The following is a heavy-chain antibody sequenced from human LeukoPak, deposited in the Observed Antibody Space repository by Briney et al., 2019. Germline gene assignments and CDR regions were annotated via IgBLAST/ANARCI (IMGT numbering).Heavy chain of an antibody. Sequence: SVKVSCKASGYTFTGYYMHWVRQAPGQGLEWMGWINPNSGGTSYAQKFQGRVTMTRDTSISTAYMELSRLRSDDTAVYYCARGRWELPPFDYWGQGTLVTVSS. J-gene: IGHJ4*02. D-gene: IGHD1-26*01. CDR3: ARGRWELPPFDY. V-gene: IGHV1-2*02. CDR1: GYTFTGYY. CDR2: INPNSGGT.